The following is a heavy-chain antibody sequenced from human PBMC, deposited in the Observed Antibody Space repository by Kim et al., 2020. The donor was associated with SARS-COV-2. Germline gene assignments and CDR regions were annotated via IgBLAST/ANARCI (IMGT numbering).Heavy chain of an antibody. J-gene: IGHJ4*02. D-gene: IGHD3-10*01. CDR1: GFTFSSYA. Sequence: GGSLRLSCAASGFTFSSYAMSWVRQAPGKGLEWVSAISGSGGSTYYADSVKGRFTISRDNSKNTLYLQMNSLRAEDTAVYYCAKESLSAGWTLYYYGSGSLDYWGQGTLVTVSS. CDR2: ISGSGGST. V-gene: IGHV3-23*01. CDR3: AKESLSAGWTLYYYGSGSLDY.